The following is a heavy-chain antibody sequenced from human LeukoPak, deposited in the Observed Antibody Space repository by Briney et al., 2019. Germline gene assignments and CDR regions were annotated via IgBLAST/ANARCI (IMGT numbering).Heavy chain of an antibody. Sequence: PGGSLRLSCAASGFTFSSYWMTWVRRAPGKGLEWVANTKGDGSERYSVDSVKGRFTISRDNAKNSLYLQMNSLRVDDTAVYYCARDDYGDLSDYWGQGTLVTVSS. J-gene: IGHJ4*02. CDR3: ARDDYGDLSDY. CDR1: GFTFSSYW. CDR2: TKGDGSER. V-gene: IGHV3-7*01. D-gene: IGHD4-17*01.